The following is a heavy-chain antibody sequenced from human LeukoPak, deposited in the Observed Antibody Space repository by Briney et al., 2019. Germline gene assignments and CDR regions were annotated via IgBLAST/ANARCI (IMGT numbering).Heavy chain of an antibody. J-gene: IGHJ6*03. CDR2: INHSGST. V-gene: IGHV4-34*01. CDR1: GFTFSSYA. D-gene: IGHD6-6*01. CDR3: ARGRRMSSSSVKYYYYYYMDV. Sequence: GSLRLSCAASGFTFSSYAMSWIRQPPGKGLEWIGEINHSGSTNYNPSLKSRVTISVDTSKNQFSLKLSSVTAADTAVYYCARGRRMSSSSVKYYYYYYMDVWGKGTTVTVSS.